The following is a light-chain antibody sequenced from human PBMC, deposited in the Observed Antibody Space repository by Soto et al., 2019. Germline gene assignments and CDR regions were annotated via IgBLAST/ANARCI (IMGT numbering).Light chain of an antibody. CDR3: SSYTSSRPYF. J-gene: IGLJ1*01. CDR2: EVS. Sequence: QSALPQPASVSGSPGQSITISCTGTSSDVGGYNYVSWYQQHPGKAPKLMIYEVSNRPSGVPNRFSGSKSGNTASLTISGLQAEDEANFYCSSYTSSRPYFFVTGNRSLS. CDR1: SSDVGGYNY. V-gene: IGLV2-14*01.